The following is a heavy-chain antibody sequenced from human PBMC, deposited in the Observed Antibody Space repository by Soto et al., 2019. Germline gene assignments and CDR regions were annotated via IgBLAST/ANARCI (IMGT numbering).Heavy chain of an antibody. V-gene: IGHV3-23*01. D-gene: IGHD3-9*01. J-gene: IGHJ3*02. CDR2: ISGILGRT. Sequence: SCKASGGTFSSYAMSWVRQAPGQGLEWIGAISGILGRTNYADTVKGRFTITTDTSKNTPYMQMNSLRSDDTAVYYCAKPVLRYWRMAFDIWGQGTMVTVSS. CDR1: GGTFSSYA. CDR3: AKPVLRYWRMAFDI.